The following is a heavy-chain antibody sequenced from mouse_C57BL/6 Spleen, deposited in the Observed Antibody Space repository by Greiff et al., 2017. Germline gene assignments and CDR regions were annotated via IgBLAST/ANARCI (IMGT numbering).Heavy chain of an antibody. V-gene: IGHV1-55*01. CDR1: GYTFTSYW. D-gene: IGHD1-1*01. CDR2: IYPGSGST. Sequence: QVQLQQPGAELVKPGASVKMSCKASGYTFTSYWITWVKQRPGQGLEWIGDIYPGSGSTNYNEKFKSKATLTVDTSSRTAYMPLSSLTSEDSAVYYCARGITTVVATGDYWGQGTTLTVSS. CDR3: ARGITTVVATGDY. J-gene: IGHJ2*01.